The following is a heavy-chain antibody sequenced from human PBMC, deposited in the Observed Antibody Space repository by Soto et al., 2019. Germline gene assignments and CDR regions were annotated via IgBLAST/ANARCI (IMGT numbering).Heavy chain of an antibody. J-gene: IGHJ5*02. CDR3: ARGIQLWLENWFDP. CDR1: GYSFSSYW. V-gene: IGHV5-10-1*01. CDR2: IDPSDSYT. D-gene: IGHD5-18*01. Sequence: GESLKISCKGSGYSFSSYWISWVRQMPGKGLEWMGRIDPSDSYTNYSPSFQGHVAISADKSISTAYLQWSSLKASDTAMYYCARGIQLWLENWFDPWGQGTLVTVSS.